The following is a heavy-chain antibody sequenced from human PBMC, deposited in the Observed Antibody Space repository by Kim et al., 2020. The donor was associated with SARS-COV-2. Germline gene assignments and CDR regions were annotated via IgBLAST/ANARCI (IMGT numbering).Heavy chain of an antibody. J-gene: IGHJ4*02. Sequence: NSNPSLKSRVTISVDTSKNQFSLKLSSVTAADTAVYYCARKGSGYDPFDYWGQGTLVTVSS. D-gene: IGHD5-12*01. CDR3: ARKGSGYDPFDY. V-gene: IGHV4-59*01.